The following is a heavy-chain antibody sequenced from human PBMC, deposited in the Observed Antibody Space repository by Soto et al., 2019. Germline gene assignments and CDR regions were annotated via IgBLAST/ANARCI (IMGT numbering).Heavy chain of an antibody. J-gene: IGHJ5*02. CDR3: ARVPYSNWFDP. V-gene: IGHV4-59*08. D-gene: IGHD4-4*01. Sequence: SETLSLTCTVSGGSISSYYWSWIRQPPGKGLEWIGYIYYSGSTNYNPSLKSRVTISVDTSKNQFSLKLSSVTAADTAVYYCARVPYSNWFDPWGQGTLVTVSS. CDR1: GGSISSYY. CDR2: IYYSGST.